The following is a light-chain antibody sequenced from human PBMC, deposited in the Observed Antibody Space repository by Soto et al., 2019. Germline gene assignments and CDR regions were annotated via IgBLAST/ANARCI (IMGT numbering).Light chain of an antibody. V-gene: IGLV2-14*01. CDR2: EVS. Sequence: QSVLTQPASVSVSPGQSITIYCTGNSSDVGAYNYVSWYQQHPGKAPKLMIYEVSTRPSGVSDRFSGSRSGNTASLTISGVQAEDESDYYCSSYTSSSTWVFGGGTKLTVL. J-gene: IGLJ3*02. CDR1: SSDVGAYNY. CDR3: SSYTSSSTWV.